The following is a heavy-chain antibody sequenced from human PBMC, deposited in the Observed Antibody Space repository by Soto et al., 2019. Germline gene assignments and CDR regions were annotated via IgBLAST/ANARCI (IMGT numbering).Heavy chain of an antibody. CDR1: GFTFSSDW. V-gene: IGHV3-74*01. CDR2: IDSGGRTT. D-gene: IGHD3-10*01. Sequence: PGGSLRLSCAASGFTFSSDWMHWFRQAPGKGLVWVSRIDSGGRTTTYADSVKGRFTISRDNAKNTLYLQMNGLRAEDTAVYYCARDPYYGAIDYWGLGTLVTVPQ. J-gene: IGHJ4*02. CDR3: ARDPYYGAIDY.